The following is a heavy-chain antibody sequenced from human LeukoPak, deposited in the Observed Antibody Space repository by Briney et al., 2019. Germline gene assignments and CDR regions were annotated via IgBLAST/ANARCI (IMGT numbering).Heavy chain of an antibody. D-gene: IGHD3-10*01. CDR2: ITYSSGYT. CDR3: AKDPSDLGGSGSNNYFDC. J-gene: IGHJ4*02. Sequence: PGRSLRLSCAASGFTFSSYDMSWVRQAPGKGLEWVSGITYSSGYTYYADSVKGRFTISRDNSRNTLYLQMNSLRAEDTAVYYCAKDPSDLGGSGSNNYFDCWGQGTLVTVSS. V-gene: IGHV3-23*01. CDR1: GFTFSSYD.